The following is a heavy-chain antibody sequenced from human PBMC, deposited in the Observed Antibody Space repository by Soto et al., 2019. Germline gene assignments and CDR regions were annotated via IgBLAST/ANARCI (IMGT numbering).Heavy chain of an antibody. CDR2: ISSSSSYI. CDR1: GFTFSSYS. CDR3: ARGVSSGWHPGGY. Sequence: EVQLVESGGGLVKPGGSLRLSCAASGFTFSSYSMNWVRQAPGKGLEWVSSISSSSSYIYYADSVKGRFTISRDNAKNSLYLQMNSLRAEDTAVYYCARGVSSGWHPGGYWGQGTLVTVSS. D-gene: IGHD6-19*01. J-gene: IGHJ4*02. V-gene: IGHV3-21*01.